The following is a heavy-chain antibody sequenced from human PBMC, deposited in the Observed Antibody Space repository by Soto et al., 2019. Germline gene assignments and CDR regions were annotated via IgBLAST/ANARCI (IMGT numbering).Heavy chain of an antibody. CDR1: GGSISGGGYY. V-gene: IGHV4-31*03. CDR2: IYYSGST. CDR3: ARVCGGDCHYGMDV. J-gene: IGHJ6*02. D-gene: IGHD2-21*02. Sequence: QVQLQESGPGLVKPSQTLSLTCTVSGGSISGGGYYWTWIRQHPGKGLGWIGYIYYSGSTYYNPSLKSRVTISVDTSKNQFSLKLSSVTAADTAVYYCARVCGGDCHYGMDVWGQGTTVTVSS.